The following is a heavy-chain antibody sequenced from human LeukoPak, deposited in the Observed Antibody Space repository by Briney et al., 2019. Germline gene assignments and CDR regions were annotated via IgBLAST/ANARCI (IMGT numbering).Heavy chain of an antibody. CDR3: ARDQRGGYDFWSGTGSEARNNWFDP. CDR1: GGSISSYY. V-gene: IGHV4-4*07. Sequence: SETLSLTCTVSGGSISSYYWSWIRQPAGKGLEWIGRIYTSGSTNYNPSLKSRVTMSVDTSKNQFSLKLSSVTAADTAVYYCARDQRGGYDFWSGTGSEARNNWFDPWGQGTLVTVSS. CDR2: IYTSGST. D-gene: IGHD3-3*01. J-gene: IGHJ5*02.